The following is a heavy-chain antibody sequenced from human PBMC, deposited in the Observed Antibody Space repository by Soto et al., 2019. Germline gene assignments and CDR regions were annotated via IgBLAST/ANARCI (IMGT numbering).Heavy chain of an antibody. V-gene: IGHV3-30*03. J-gene: IGHJ5*02. CDR3: ATGRSTRFDP. D-gene: IGHD1-1*01. CDR2: ISFDGTAK. CDR1: GFTFNRYG. Sequence: QGLLVEYGGRVVQPGRSLRLSCVASGFTFNRYGMHWVRQAPGKGLEWVAEISFDGTAKYYAESVKGRFTVSRDNGNNTLHLEMNSLGAKHTAVYFCATGRSTRFDPWGQGTLVTVSS.